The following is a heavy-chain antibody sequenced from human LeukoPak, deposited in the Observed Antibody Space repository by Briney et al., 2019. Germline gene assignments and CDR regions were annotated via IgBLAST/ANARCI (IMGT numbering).Heavy chain of an antibody. CDR1: GFTFSSYW. D-gene: IGHD6-19*01. CDR2: IKKDGSEK. V-gene: IGHV3-7*03. Sequence: GGSLRLSCAASGFTFSSYWMSWVRQAPGKGLEWVANIKKDGSEKNYEDSLKGRFTISRDNAKNSLYLQMNSLRAEDTAVYYCAKDSAASGWSGGFDYWGQGTLVTVSS. J-gene: IGHJ4*02. CDR3: AKDSAASGWSGGFDY.